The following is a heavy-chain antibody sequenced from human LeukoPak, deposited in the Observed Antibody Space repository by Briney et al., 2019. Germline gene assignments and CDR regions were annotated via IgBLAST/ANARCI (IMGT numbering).Heavy chain of an antibody. V-gene: IGHV1-69*05. CDR2: IIPILGTA. Sequence: GASVKVSCKASGGTFSSYAISWVRQAPGQGLEWMGGIIPILGTANYAQKFQGRVTITTDESTSTAYMELSSLRSEDTAVYYCARKALRDYYYGSGSNYYFDYWGQGTLVTVSS. CDR1: GGTFSSYA. J-gene: IGHJ4*02. D-gene: IGHD3-10*01. CDR3: ARKALRDYYYGSGSNYYFDY.